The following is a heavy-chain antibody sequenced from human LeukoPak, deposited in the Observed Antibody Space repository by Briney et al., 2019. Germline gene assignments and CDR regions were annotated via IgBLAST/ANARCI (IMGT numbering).Heavy chain of an antibody. CDR3: ARATYDLLTGYYLDY. CDR1: GGSITSGRFY. J-gene: IGHJ4*02. CDR2: SYYSGST. V-gene: IGHV4-31*03. Sequence: SQTLSLTCTVSGGSITSGRFYWSWIRQFPGKGLEWIGYSYYSGSTHYKPSLKSRVTISLDKSKNQSSLNVTSATAADTAVYYCARATYDLLTGYYLDYWGQGALVIVSS. D-gene: IGHD3-9*01.